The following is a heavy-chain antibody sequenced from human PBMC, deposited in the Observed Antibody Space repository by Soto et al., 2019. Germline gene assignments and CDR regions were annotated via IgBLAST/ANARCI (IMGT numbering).Heavy chain of an antibody. CDR3: AKEGLRYCSGGSCYCYFDY. CDR1: GFTFSSYG. V-gene: IGHV3-30*18. D-gene: IGHD2-15*01. CDR2: ISYDGSNK. Sequence: QVQLVESGGGVVQPGRSLRLSCAASGFTFSSYGMHWVRQAPGKGLEWVAVISYDGSNKYYADSVKGRFTISRDNSKHTLYLQMNSLRAEDTAVYYGAKEGLRYCSGGSCYCYFDYWGQGTLVTVSS. J-gene: IGHJ4*02.